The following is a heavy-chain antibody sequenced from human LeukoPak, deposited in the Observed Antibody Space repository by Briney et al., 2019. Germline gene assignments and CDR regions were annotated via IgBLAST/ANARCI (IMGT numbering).Heavy chain of an antibody. CDR1: GFTFSSYG. Sequence: GGSLRLSCAASGFTFSSYGMHWVRQAPGKGLEWVAFIRYDGSNKYYADSVKGRFTISRDNSKNTLYLQMNSLRAEDTAVYYCAKDLNTWLRTVDYWGQGTLVTVSS. V-gene: IGHV3-30*02. CDR3: AKDLNTWLRTVDY. J-gene: IGHJ4*02. D-gene: IGHD3-22*01. CDR2: IRYDGSNK.